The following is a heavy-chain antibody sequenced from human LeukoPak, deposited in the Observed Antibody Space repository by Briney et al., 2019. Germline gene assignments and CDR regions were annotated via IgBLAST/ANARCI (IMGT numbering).Heavy chain of an antibody. Sequence: GGSLRLSCAASGFTFSSYAMHWVRQAPGKGLEWVAVISYDGSNKYYADSVKGRFTISRDNSKNTLYLQMNSLRAEDTAIYYYTKLSEYTFGPSDFDYWGQGSQVTVSS. J-gene: IGHJ4*02. CDR2: ISYDGSNK. CDR1: GFTFSSYA. CDR3: TKLSEYTFGPSDFDY. D-gene: IGHD3-3*01. V-gene: IGHV3-30-3*02.